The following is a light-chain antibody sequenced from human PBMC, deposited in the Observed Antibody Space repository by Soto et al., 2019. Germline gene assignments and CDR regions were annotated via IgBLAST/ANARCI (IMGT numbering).Light chain of an antibody. V-gene: IGLV1-40*01. CDR1: SSNIGAGYE. CDR3: QSYDSSLSGYV. Sequence: QSVLTQPPSVSEAPGQRGPISCTGSSSNIGAGYEAHWYQQVPGTAPKLLIYENNNRPSGVPDRFSGSKSGTSASLAITGLQAEDEAEYYCQSYDSSLSGYVFGTGTKVTVL. CDR2: ENN. J-gene: IGLJ1*01.